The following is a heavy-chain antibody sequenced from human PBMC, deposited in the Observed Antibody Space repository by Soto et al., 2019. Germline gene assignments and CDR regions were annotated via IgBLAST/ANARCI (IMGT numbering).Heavy chain of an antibody. CDR1: RFTFSSYA. CDR3: AREPYSSSSQGPYFDH. CDR2: ISDDGSNK. J-gene: IGHJ4*02. Sequence: LRLSCAASRFTFSSYAMWWVRQAPDKGLEWVAVISDDGSNKYYAESVKGRFTISRDNSKKTLYVQMNSLRVEDTAVYYCAREPYSSSSQGPYFDHWGQGTLVTVSS. D-gene: IGHD6-6*01. V-gene: IGHV3-30-3*01.